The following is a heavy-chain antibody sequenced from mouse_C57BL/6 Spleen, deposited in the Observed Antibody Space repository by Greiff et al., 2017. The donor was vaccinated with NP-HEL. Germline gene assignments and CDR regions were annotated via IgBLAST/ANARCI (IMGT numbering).Heavy chain of an antibody. CDR3: ATYGYDVRDYAMDY. J-gene: IGHJ4*01. D-gene: IGHD2-2*01. CDR1: GYTFTDYY. Sequence: EVQLQQSGPVLVKPGASVKMSCKASGYTFTDYYMNWVKQSHGKSLEWIGVINPYNGGTSYNQKFKGKATLTVDKSSSTAYMELNSLTSEDSAVYYCATYGYDVRDYAMDYWGQGTSVTVSS. V-gene: IGHV1-19*01. CDR2: INPYNGGT.